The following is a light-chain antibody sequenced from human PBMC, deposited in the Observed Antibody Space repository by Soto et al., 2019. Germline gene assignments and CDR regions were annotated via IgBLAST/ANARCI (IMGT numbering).Light chain of an antibody. Sequence: DIQMTQSPYSLSASVGDTVTITCRASQTIGDALNWYQQKPGRAPTLLIFTTSTLHSGVPSRFSGSGFGTEFTLTINSLQPEDFATYQCQQRYNIPCTFGQGTKLEI. V-gene: IGKV1-39*01. CDR3: QQRYNIPCT. J-gene: IGKJ2*02. CDR1: QTIGDA. CDR2: TTS.